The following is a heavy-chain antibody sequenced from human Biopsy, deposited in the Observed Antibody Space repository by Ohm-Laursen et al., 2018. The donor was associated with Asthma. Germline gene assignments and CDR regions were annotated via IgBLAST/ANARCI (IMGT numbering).Heavy chain of an antibody. D-gene: IGHD2-15*01. V-gene: IGHV4-59*07. CDR3: ARLADCSGGACYSYGWFDP. CDR2: VSHTGST. CDR1: GDSINSYY. Sequence: SDTLSLTCTVSGDSINSYYWTWIRLPPGKGLEYIGDVSHTGSTNYNPSLKSRVTMSLDTSKNQFSLRLTSVTPADTAVYYCARLADCSGGACYSYGWFDPWGQGTRVTVSS. J-gene: IGHJ5*02.